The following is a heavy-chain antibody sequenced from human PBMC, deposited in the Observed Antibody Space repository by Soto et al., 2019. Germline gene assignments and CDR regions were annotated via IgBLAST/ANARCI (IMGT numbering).Heavy chain of an antibody. CDR3: EKDTNGDYLGYFAL. CDR2: ISWNSGSI. J-gene: IGHJ2*01. D-gene: IGHD4-17*01. Sequence: EVQLVESGGGLVQPGRSLRLSCAASGFTFDDYAMHWVRQAPGKGLEWVSGISWNSGSIGYADSVKGRFTISRDNAKNSLYLKMNSLRVGNTPLYYCEKDTNGDYLGYFALWGRGTLVTVSS. V-gene: IGHV3-9*01. CDR1: GFTFDDYA.